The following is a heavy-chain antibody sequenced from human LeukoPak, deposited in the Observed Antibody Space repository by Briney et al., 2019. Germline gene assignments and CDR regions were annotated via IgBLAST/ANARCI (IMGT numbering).Heavy chain of an antibody. J-gene: IGHJ4*02. V-gene: IGHV3-11*06. CDR3: ARMGIAAVGAYYFDY. CDR1: GFTFSDYY. D-gene: IGHD6-13*01. Sequence: GGSLRLSCAASGFTFSDYYMSWIRQAPGKGLEWVSYISRNSYTNYADSVKGRFTISRDNAKNSLYLQMASLRAEDTAVYYCARMGIAAVGAYYFDYWGQGALVAVSS. CDR2: ISRNSYT.